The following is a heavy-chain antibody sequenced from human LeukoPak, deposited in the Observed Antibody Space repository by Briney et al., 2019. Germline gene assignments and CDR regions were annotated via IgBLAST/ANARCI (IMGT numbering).Heavy chain of an antibody. V-gene: IGHV3-23*01. J-gene: IGHJ6*03. CDR1: GFTFSSYA. CDR2: ISGSGGST. CDR3: AKAGHCGGDCYPIDYYYYMDV. D-gene: IGHD2-21*02. Sequence: PGGSLRLSCAASGFTFSSYAMSWVRQAPGKGLEWVSAISGSGGSTYYADSVKGRFTISRDNSKNTLYLQMNSLRAEDTAVYYCAKAGHCGGDCYPIDYYYYMDVWGKGTTVTVSS.